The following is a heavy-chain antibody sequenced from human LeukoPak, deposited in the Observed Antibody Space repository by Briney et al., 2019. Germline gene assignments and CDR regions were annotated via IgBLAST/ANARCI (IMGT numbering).Heavy chain of an antibody. J-gene: IGHJ6*03. CDR2: ISGSGGST. D-gene: IGHD2-2*01. CDR1: GFTFSSYA. CDR3: AKVYCSSTSCPTYYYYYMDV. V-gene: IGHV3-23*01. Sequence: GGSLRLSCAASGFTFSSYAMSWVRQAPGKGLEWVSAISGSGGSTYYADSVKGRFTISRDNSKNTLYLQMNSLRAEDTAVYYCAKVYCSSTSCPTYYYYYMDVWGKGTTLTVSS.